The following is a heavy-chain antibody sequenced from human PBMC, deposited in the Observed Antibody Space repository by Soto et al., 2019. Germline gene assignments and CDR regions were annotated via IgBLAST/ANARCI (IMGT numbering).Heavy chain of an antibody. CDR3: AKSLSALFSLGDFKY. V-gene: IGHV3-23*01. J-gene: IGHJ4*02. D-gene: IGHD2-21*01. CDR2: ISGSGTST. Sequence: WGSLRLSCAASGFTFISYAFNFFRHSPGKGLEWVAEISGSGTSTYYAPSVKGRFIISSDSSKNTLYLRMYSLRAEDTAMYYCAKSLSALFSLGDFKYWGQGALVTVS. CDR1: GFTFISYA.